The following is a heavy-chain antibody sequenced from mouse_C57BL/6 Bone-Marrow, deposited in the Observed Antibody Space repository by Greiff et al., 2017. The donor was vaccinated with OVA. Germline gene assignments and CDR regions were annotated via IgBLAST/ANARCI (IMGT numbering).Heavy chain of an antibody. J-gene: IGHJ2*01. CDR3: ARLRRVDY. V-gene: IGHV1-82*01. CDR1: GYAFSSSW. D-gene: IGHD2-12*01. Sequence: VKVVESGPELVKPGASVKISCKASGYAFSSSWMNWVKQRPGKGLEWIGRIYPGDGDTNYNGKFKGKATLTADKSSSTAYMQLSSLTSEDSAVYFCARLRRVDYWGQGTTLTVSS. CDR2: IYPGDGDT.